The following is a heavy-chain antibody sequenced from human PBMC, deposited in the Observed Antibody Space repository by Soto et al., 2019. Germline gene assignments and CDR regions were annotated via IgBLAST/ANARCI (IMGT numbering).Heavy chain of an antibody. V-gene: IGHV1-18*01. CDR1: GYTFTSYG. CDR3: ARVRLDIVVVPAAIRWFDP. J-gene: IGHJ5*02. CDR2: ISAYNGNT. D-gene: IGHD2-2*01. Sequence: ASVKVSCKASGYTFTSYGISWVRQAPGQGLEWMGWISAYNGNTNYAQKLQGRVTMTTDTSTSTAYMELRSLRSDDTAVYYCARVRLDIVVVPAAIRWFDPWGQGTLVTVSS.